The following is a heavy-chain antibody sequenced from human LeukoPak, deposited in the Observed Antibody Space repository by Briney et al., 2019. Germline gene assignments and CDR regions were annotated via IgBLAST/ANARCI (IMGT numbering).Heavy chain of an antibody. CDR2: ISSSGSTI. CDR1: GFTFSSYE. J-gene: IGHJ4*02. V-gene: IGHV3-48*03. D-gene: IGHD3-22*01. CDR3: ARDRGSSGYYYYFDY. Sequence: GGSLRLSCAASGFTFSSYEMNWVRQAPGKGLEWVSYISSSGSTIYYADSVKGRFTISRDNSKNTLYLQMNSLRAEDTAVYYCARDRGSSGYYYYFDYWGQGTLVTGSS.